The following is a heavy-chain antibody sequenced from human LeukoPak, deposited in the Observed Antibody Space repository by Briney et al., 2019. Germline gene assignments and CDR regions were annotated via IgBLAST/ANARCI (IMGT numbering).Heavy chain of an antibody. J-gene: IGHJ3*02. CDR3: ASSMVRGVIIMGAFDI. V-gene: IGHV4-30-4*07. CDR2: IYYSGST. D-gene: IGHD3-10*01. CDR1: GGSISSGGYS. Sequence: SETLSLTCAVSGGSISSGGYSWSWVRQPPGKGLEWIGYIYYSGSTYYNPSLKSRLTISLDTSKNQFSLKLISVTAADTAVYYCASSMVRGVIIMGAFDIWGQGTMVTVSS.